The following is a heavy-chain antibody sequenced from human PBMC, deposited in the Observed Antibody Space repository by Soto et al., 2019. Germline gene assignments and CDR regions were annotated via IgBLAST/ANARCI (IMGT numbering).Heavy chain of an antibody. J-gene: IGHJ5*02. Sequence: PSETLSLTCTVSGGSISSYYWSWIRQPAGKGLEWIGRIYTSGSTNYNPSLKSRVTMPVDTSKNQFSLKLSSVTAADTAVYYCARGDYDQGGGWFDPWGQGTLVTVSS. CDR2: IYTSGST. CDR1: GGSISSYY. V-gene: IGHV4-4*07. CDR3: ARGDYDQGGGWFDP. D-gene: IGHD3-16*01.